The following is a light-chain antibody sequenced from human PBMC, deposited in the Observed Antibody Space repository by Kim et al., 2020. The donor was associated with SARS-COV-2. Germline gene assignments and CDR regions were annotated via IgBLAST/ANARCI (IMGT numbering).Light chain of an antibody. V-gene: IGKV1-5*03. CDR2: KAS. CDR3: QQYNGY. J-gene: IGKJ2*01. Sequence: IQMTQSPSTLSASVGDRVTITCRASQSISSWLAWYQQKPGKAPKVLIYKASSLESGVPSRFSGSGSGTEFTLTISSLQPDDFATYYCQQYNGYFGQGTKLEI. CDR1: QSISSW.